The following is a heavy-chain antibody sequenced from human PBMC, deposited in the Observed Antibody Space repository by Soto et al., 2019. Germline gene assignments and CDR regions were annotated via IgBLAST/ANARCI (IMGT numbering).Heavy chain of an antibody. V-gene: IGHV1-3*01. CDR3: AREGGSPTYSYVFYFDY. CDR2: INAGNGNT. J-gene: IGHJ4*02. CDR1: GYTFTSYA. Sequence: ASVKVSCKASGYTFTSYAMHWVRQAPGQRLEWMGWINAGNGNTKYSQKFQGRVTITRDTSASTAYMELSSLRSEDTAVYYCAREGGSPTYSYVFYFDYWGQGTLVPVAS. D-gene: IGHD5-18*01.